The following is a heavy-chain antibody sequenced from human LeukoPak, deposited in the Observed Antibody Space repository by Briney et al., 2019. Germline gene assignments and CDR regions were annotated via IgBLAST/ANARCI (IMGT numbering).Heavy chain of an antibody. Sequence: GGPLRLSCAASGFTFSSYSMNWVRQAPGKGLEWVSSISSSSSYIYYADSVKGRFTISRDNAKNSLYLQMNSLRAEDTAVYYCAKESAYSSGWYGGHYFDYWGQGTLVTVSS. V-gene: IGHV3-21*01. CDR2: ISSSSSYI. D-gene: IGHD6-19*01. CDR1: GFTFSSYS. CDR3: AKESAYSSGWYGGHYFDY. J-gene: IGHJ4*02.